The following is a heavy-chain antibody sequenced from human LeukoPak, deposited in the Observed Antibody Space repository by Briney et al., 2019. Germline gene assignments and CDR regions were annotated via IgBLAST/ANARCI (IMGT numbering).Heavy chain of an antibody. J-gene: IGHJ4*02. CDR1: GGSISSRSDY. CDR2: IYYSGST. V-gene: IGHV4-39*01. Sequence: PSETLPLTCTVSGGSISSRSDYWGWIRQPPGKGLEWIGSIYYSGSTHYNPSLKSRVTISVDTSKNQFSLKLSSVTAADTAVYYCARRPGEYGGNDFDYWGQGTLVTVSS. CDR3: ARRPGEYGGNDFDY. D-gene: IGHD4/OR15-4a*01.